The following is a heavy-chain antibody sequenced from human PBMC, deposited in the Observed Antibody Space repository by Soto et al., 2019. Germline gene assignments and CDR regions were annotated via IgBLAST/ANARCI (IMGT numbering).Heavy chain of an antibody. CDR2: MNPNNGNA. Sequence: ASVKVSCKASGFTFITYDFSWVRQAAGQGLEWRGWMNPNNGNAGFAQKFRGRINMTRNTSISTAYLGLSSLRSDDSAVYFCARRKERSGPYYLDLWGQGTQVTVSS. CDR1: GFTFITYD. J-gene: IGHJ4*02. CDR3: ARRKERSGPYYLDL. V-gene: IGHV1-8*01. D-gene: IGHD6-25*01.